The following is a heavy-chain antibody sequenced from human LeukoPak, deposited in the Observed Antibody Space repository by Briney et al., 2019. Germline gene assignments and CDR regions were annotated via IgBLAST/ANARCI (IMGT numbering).Heavy chain of an antibody. J-gene: IGHJ5*02. V-gene: IGHV4-34*01. CDR1: GGSFSGYY. Sequence: PSETLSLTCAVYGGSFSGYYWSWIRQPPGKGLEWIGEINHSGSTNYNPSLKSRVTISVDTSKNQFSLKLSSVTAADTAVYYCARIGIAAVNWFDPWGQGTLVTVSS. CDR3: ARIGIAAVNWFDP. D-gene: IGHD6-13*01. CDR2: INHSGST.